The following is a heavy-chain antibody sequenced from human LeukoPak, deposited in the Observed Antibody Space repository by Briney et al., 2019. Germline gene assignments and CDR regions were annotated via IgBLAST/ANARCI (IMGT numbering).Heavy chain of an antibody. D-gene: IGHD1-26*01. V-gene: IGHV3-30*04. J-gene: IGHJ4*02. CDR3: ARESLVGAIDY. Sequence: GRFLRLSCAASGFTFSSYAMHWVRQAPGKGLEWVAVISYDGSNKYYADSVKGRFTISRDNSKNTLYLQMNSLRAEDTAVYYCARESLVGAIDYWGQGTLVTVSS. CDR2: ISYDGSNK. CDR1: GFTFSSYA.